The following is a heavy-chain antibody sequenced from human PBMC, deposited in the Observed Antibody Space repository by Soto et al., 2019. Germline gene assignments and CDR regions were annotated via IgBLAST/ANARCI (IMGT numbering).Heavy chain of an antibody. J-gene: IGHJ4*02. D-gene: IGHD1-26*01. Sequence: EVQLLESGGGLVQPGGSLRLSCAASGFTFSSYAMSWVRQAPGKGLEWVSAISGSGGSTYYADSVKGRFTISRDNSKNTLYLQMHSLRAEDTAVYYCANDWKWELQGSYYFDYWGQGTLVTVSS. CDR3: ANDWKWELQGSYYFDY. V-gene: IGHV3-23*01. CDR2: ISGSGGST. CDR1: GFTFSSYA.